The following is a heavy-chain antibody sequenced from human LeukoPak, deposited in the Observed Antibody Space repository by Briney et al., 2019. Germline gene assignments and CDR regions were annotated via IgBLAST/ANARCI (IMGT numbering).Heavy chain of an antibody. CDR1: GFTFSSYA. CDR3: AKDGISSSSRFDP. CDR2: ISGSGVST. J-gene: IGHJ5*02. Sequence: GGSLRLSCAASGFTFSSYAMSWVRQAPGKGLEWVSAISGSGVSTYYADSVKGRFTISRDNSKNTLYLQMNSLKVEDTAVYYCAKDGISSSSRFDPWGQGTLVTVSS. V-gene: IGHV3-23*01. D-gene: IGHD6-13*01.